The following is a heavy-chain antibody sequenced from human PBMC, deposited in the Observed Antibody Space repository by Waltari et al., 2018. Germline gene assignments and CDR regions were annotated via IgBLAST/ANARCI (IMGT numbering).Heavy chain of an antibody. J-gene: IGHJ6*02. V-gene: IGHV4-38-2*01. D-gene: IGHD2-15*01. CDR3: ASQDGVDV. CDR1: GYSISSGYY. CDR2: IYHSGST. Sequence: QVQLQESGPGLVKPSETLSLTCAVSGYSISSGYYWGWIRQPPGKGLEWIGSIYHSGSTYYNPSLKSRVTISVDTSKNQFSLKLSSVTAADTAVYYCASQDGVDVWGQGTTVIVSS.